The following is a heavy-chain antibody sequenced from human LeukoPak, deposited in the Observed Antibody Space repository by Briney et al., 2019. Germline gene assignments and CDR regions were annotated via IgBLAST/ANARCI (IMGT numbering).Heavy chain of an antibody. CDR3: ARDRAAGAYPWYFDY. J-gene: IGHJ4*02. D-gene: IGHD3-16*01. V-gene: IGHV3-48*01. Sequence: PGGSLRLSCAASGFTFSDYSMNWVRQAPGKGLEWVSHISSSSNTIYYADSVKGRFTISRDNAKNSLYLQMNSLRAEDTAVYYCARDRAAGAYPWYFDYWGQGTLVTVSS. CDR1: GFTFSDYS. CDR2: ISSSSNTI.